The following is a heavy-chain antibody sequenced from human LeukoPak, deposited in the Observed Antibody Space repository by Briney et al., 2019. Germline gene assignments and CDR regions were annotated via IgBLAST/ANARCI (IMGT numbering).Heavy chain of an antibody. D-gene: IGHD2-2*01. Sequence: PGGSLRLSCAVSGFTFSTYGMNWVRQAPGKGLVWVSLINNDGHTTVYADSVKGRFTISRDNAKNTLYLQMNSLRAEDTAVYYCGGVFWVSIDHWGQGTLVTVSS. CDR2: INNDGHTT. CDR3: GGVFWVSIDH. J-gene: IGHJ4*02. V-gene: IGHV3-74*01. CDR1: GFTFSTYG.